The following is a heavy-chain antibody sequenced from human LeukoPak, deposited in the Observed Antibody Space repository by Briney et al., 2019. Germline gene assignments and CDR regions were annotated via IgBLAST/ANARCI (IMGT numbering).Heavy chain of an antibody. J-gene: IGHJ4*02. CDR2: INPNSGGT. Sequence: ASVKVSCKASGGTFSSYAISWVRQAPGQGLEWMGRINPNSGGTNYAQKFQGRVTMTRDTSISTAYMELSRLRSDDTAVYYCAKEGSSGWIPTRHFDHWGLGTLVTVSS. V-gene: IGHV1-2*06. CDR1: GGTFSSYA. D-gene: IGHD6-19*01. CDR3: AKEGSSGWIPTRHFDH.